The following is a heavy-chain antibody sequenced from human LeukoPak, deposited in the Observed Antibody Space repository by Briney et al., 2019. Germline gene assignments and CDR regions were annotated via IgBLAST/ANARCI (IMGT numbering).Heavy chain of an antibody. D-gene: IGHD4-11*01. CDR3: ARDANSNYVGPVWYYFDY. Sequence: ASVKVSCKASGYTFTSYDINWVRQATGQGLEWMGWMNPNSGNTGYAQKFQGRVTMTRNTSISTAYMELSSLRAEDTAVYYCARDANSNYVGPVWYYFDYWGQGTLVTVSS. V-gene: IGHV1-8*01. CDR2: MNPNSGNT. CDR1: GYTFTSYD. J-gene: IGHJ4*02.